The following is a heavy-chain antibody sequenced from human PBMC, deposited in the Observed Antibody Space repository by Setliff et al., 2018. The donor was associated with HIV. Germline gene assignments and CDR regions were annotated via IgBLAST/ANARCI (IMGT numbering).Heavy chain of an antibody. CDR1: GGSMNSGGYS. CDR3: ARETYYYDNPQYYYYYMDV. D-gene: IGHD3-22*01. J-gene: IGHJ6*03. Sequence: PSETLSLTCAVSGGSMNSGGYSWSWIRQPPGKGLEWIGYIYHSGSAIYNPSLNSRVIISADRSKNQFSLKLRSVTAADTAVYYCARETYYYDNPQYYYYYMDVWGKGTTVTVSS. V-gene: IGHV4-30-2*01. CDR2: IYHSGSA.